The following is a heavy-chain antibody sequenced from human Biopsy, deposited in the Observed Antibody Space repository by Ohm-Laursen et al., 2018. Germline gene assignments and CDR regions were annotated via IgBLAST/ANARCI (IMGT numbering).Heavy chain of an antibody. CDR2: INHSGHT. CDR3: ARDRIAYCTATSCDNFGLDV. V-gene: IGHV4-59*01. CDR1: SASINLYY. J-gene: IGHJ6*02. D-gene: IGHD2-8*02. Sequence: PGTLSLTCTVSSASINLYYWGWIRQSPGKGLEWIGYINHSGHTNYHPSLKSRLTMSVDTSKNQFSLKLTSVTAADTAVYYCARDRIAYCTATSCDNFGLDVWGQGTTVTVSS.